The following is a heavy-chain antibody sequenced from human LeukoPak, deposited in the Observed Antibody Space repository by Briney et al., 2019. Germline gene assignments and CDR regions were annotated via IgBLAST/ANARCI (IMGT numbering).Heavy chain of an antibody. D-gene: IGHD2-15*01. V-gene: IGHV1-2*02. Sequence: GASVKVSCKAPGYTFTGYYMHWVRQAPGQGLEWMGWINPNSGGTNYAQKFQGRVTMTRDTSISTAYMELSRLRSDDTAVYYCARDQGGTNWFDPWGQGTLVTVSS. CDR3: ARDQGGTNWFDP. CDR2: INPNSGGT. CDR1: GYTFTGYY. J-gene: IGHJ5*02.